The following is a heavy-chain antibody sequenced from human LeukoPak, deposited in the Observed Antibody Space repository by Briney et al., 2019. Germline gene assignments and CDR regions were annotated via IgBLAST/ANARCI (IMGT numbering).Heavy chain of an antibody. CDR1: GFTFSNYW. D-gene: IGHD3-22*01. CDR3: ARGLFLSGYLDAFDI. V-gene: IGHV3-74*01. CDR2: INTDGSST. Sequence: GGSLRLSCAASGFTFSNYWMHWVRQAPGKGLVWVSRINTDGSSTSYVDSVKGRYTISRDNSKNTVYLQMNSLRVEDTAVYYCARGLFLSGYLDAFDIWGQGTVVTVSS. J-gene: IGHJ3*02.